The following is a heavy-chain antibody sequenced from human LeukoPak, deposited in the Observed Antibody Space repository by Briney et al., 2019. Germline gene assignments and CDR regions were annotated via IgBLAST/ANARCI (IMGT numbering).Heavy chain of an antibody. CDR2: ISSGSIYI. V-gene: IGHV3-21*01. CDR3: ARVPRITIFGVVIENWYFDL. D-gene: IGHD3-3*01. CDR1: GFTFSSYR. J-gene: IGHJ2*01. Sequence: GGSLRLSCAGSGFTFSSYRMSWVRQAPGKGLEWVSSISSGSIYIDLADPLMGRFTISRDDAKNSLYLQMNSLRAEDTAVYYCARVPRITIFGVVIENWYFDLWGRGTLVTVSS.